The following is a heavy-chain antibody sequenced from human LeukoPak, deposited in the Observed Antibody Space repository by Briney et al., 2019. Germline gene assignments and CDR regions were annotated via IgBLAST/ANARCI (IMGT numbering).Heavy chain of an antibody. Sequence: ASVKVSCKASGYTFINYGFTWVRQAPGPGLEWRGWISAYNGNTNYLQKFHGRVTMTTDTSTNTAYMELRSLRSDDTAVYYCARVSTNSRVAGYDPQWYFDLWGRGTLVTVSS. V-gene: IGHV1-18*01. CDR1: GYTFINYG. J-gene: IGHJ2*01. D-gene: IGHD2/OR15-2a*01. CDR2: ISAYNGNT. CDR3: ARVSTNSRVAGYDPQWYFDL.